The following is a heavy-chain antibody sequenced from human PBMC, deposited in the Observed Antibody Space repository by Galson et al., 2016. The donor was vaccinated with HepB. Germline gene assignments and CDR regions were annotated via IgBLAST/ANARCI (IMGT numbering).Heavy chain of an antibody. D-gene: IGHD1/OR15-1a*01. CDR1: GGSISNNYW. CDR3: ARGTLGTTATMAFDY. V-gene: IGHV4-4*02. CDR2: IYQTGTA. Sequence: SETLSLTCAVSGGSISNNYWWSWLRQSPGKGLEWLGEIYQTGTANYNPSFTSRATISVDKSKHQFSLRLASVTAADTAMYYCARGTLGTTATMAFDYWGQGTLVTVSS. J-gene: IGHJ4*02.